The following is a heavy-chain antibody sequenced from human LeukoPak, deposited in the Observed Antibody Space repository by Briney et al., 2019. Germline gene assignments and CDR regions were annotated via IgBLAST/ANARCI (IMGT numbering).Heavy chain of an antibody. V-gene: IGHV1-18*01. CDR3: VRSGYCYGGTCHSGAFDI. J-gene: IGHJ3*02. CDR2: ISAYSLNT. CDR1: GYTFTSYG. D-gene: IGHD2-15*01. Sequence: ASVKVSCKASGYTFTSYGISWVRQAPGQGLEWMGWISAYSLNTNYAQNFQGRVTMTTDTSTSTAYMELRSLRSDDTAVYYCVRSGYCYGGTCHSGAFDIWGQGTVVTVSS.